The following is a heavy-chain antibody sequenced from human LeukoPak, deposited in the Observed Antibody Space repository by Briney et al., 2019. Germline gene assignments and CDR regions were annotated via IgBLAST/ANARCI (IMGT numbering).Heavy chain of an antibody. Sequence: PGGSLRLSCAGSGFTFSAYGMHWVRQAPGKGPDWVAVISYDGSDKYYAASVKGRFTISRHNSKNTLYLQMNSLRAEDTAVYYCASGSRGYYDSSGYIYGMDFWGQGTTVTVSS. CDR1: GFTFSAYG. CDR2: ISYDGSDK. D-gene: IGHD3-22*01. J-gene: IGHJ6*02. CDR3: ASGSRGYYDSSGYIYGMDF. V-gene: IGHV3-30*03.